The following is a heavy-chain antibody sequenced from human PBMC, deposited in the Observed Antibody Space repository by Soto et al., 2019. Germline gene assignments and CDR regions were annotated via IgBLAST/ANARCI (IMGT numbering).Heavy chain of an antibody. D-gene: IGHD1-20*01. Sequence: SETLSLTCAMYGGSFSSHSKSWVRQPPGKGLEWIGEIHHDGSTNYNPSLKSRVTISGDTSKNQFSLELSSLTAADTAVYYCTRRYNWNDYYFDPWGQGTLVTVSS. CDR3: TRRYNWNDYYFDP. CDR2: IHHDGST. V-gene: IGHV4-34*01. CDR1: GGSFSSHS. J-gene: IGHJ5*02.